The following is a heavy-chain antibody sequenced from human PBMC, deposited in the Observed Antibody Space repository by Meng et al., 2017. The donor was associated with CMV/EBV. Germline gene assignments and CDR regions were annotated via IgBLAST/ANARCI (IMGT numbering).Heavy chain of an antibody. J-gene: IGHJ4*02. CDR3: AWSPVVRYCSSTSCSPFPDY. CDR1: GFTFSSYS. V-gene: IGHV3-48*04. CDR2: ISSSSSTI. Sequence: GESLKISRAASGFTFSSYSMNWVRQAPGKGLEWVSYISSSSSTIYYADSVKGRFTISRDNAKNSLYLQMNSLRAEDTSVYYCAWSPVVRYCSSTSCSPFPDYWGQGTLVTVSS. D-gene: IGHD2-2*01.